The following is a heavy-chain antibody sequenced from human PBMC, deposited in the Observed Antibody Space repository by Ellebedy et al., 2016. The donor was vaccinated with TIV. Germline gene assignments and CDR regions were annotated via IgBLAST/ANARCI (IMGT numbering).Heavy chain of an antibody. Sequence: GESLKISCAASGYTFSNAWMSWVRQAPGKGLEWVGRIKSEAYGGTTDYAAPVKGRFTISRDNSKNTLDLQMNSLRAEDTAVYYCAKSTPTGATPEYWGQGTLVTVSS. J-gene: IGHJ4*02. CDR1: GYTFSNAW. CDR3: AKSTPTGATPEY. D-gene: IGHD1-26*01. V-gene: IGHV3-15*01. CDR2: IKSEAYGGTT.